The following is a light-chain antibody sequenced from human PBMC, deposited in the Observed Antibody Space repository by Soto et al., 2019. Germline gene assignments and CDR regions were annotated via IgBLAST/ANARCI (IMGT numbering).Light chain of an antibody. Sequence: EIVMTQSPATLSVSPGEGATVSCRASQSVSSHLAWYQHKPGQTPRLLLYDASTRATGIPDRFSGSGSGTDFTPTINSLEPEDFAVYYCHQRQYWPPITFGQGTRLEI. J-gene: IGKJ5*01. V-gene: IGKV3-11*01. CDR3: HQRQYWPPIT. CDR1: QSVSSH. CDR2: DAS.